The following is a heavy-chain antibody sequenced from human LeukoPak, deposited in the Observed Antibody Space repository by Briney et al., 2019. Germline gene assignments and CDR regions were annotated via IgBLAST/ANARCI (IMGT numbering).Heavy chain of an antibody. D-gene: IGHD3-9*01. CDR1: GYTFTGYY. CDR2: INPNSGGT. V-gene: IGHV1-2*02. J-gene: IGHJ4*02. CDR3: ARVRYFDWLLQYYFDY. Sequence: GASVKVSCKASGYTFTGYYMHWVRQAPGQGLEWMGWINPNSGGTNYAQKFQGRVTMTRDTSISTAYMELSRLRSDDTAVYYCARVRYFDWLLQYYFDYWGQGTLVTVSS.